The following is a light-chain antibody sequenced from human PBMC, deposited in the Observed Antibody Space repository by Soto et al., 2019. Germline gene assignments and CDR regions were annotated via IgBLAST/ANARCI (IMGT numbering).Light chain of an antibody. CDR3: CSYAGSSTYV. CDR2: EGS. J-gene: IGLJ1*01. V-gene: IGLV2-23*01. CDR1: SSDVGNYDL. Sequence: QSVLTQPGSVSGSPGQSITISCTGTSSDVGNYDLVSWYQQLPGKAPKFILYEGSKRPSGVSNRFSGSKSGNTASLTISGLQAEDEADYYCCSYAGSSTYVFGTGTKVTVL.